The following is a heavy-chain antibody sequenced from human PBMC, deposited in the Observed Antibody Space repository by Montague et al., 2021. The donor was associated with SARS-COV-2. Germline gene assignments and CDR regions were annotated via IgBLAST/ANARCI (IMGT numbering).Heavy chain of an antibody. CDR3: ARDLLPPRTAIKTNFFGLDV. D-gene: IGHD2-21*02. V-gene: IGHV4-59*01. CDR1: GGFISSSY. Sequence: SETLSLTCTVPGGFISSSYWSWIRQPPAKGLEWIGFIYHSGNTNYNPSLTSRVTISVATSMNQFSLTLSSMTAADTAVYFCARDLLPPRTAIKTNFFGLDVWGQGTTVTVSS. J-gene: IGHJ6*02. CDR2: IYHSGNT.